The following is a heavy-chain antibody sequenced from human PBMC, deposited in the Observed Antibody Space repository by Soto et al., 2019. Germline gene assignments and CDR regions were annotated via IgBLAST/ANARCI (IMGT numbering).Heavy chain of an antibody. CDR2: VNSDGSST. Sequence: EVQLVESGGGLAQPGGSLRLSCAASGITFSGYWMHWVRQAPGKGLVWVSRVNSDGSSTTYADSVKGRFTISRDNAKNTLYLQMNSLRAEDTAVYYCARGGRSSSHPRYWGKGTLVTVSS. CDR1: GITFSGYW. J-gene: IGHJ4*02. D-gene: IGHD6-13*01. CDR3: ARGGRSSSHPRY. V-gene: IGHV3-74*01.